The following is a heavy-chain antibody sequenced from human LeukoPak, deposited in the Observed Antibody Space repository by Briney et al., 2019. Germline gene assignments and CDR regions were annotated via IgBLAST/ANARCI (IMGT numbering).Heavy chain of an antibody. CDR1: GYTFTSYD. V-gene: IGHV1-8*01. CDR2: MNPNSGNT. CDR3: ARAHKITIFGVVIPAAAGYYFDY. J-gene: IGHJ4*02. D-gene: IGHD3-3*01. Sequence: GASVKVSCKASGYTFTSYDINWVRQATGQGLEWMGWMNPNSGNTGYAQKFQGRVTMTRNTSISTAYMELSSLRSEDTAVYYCARAHKITIFGVVIPAAAGYYFDYWGQGTLVTVSS.